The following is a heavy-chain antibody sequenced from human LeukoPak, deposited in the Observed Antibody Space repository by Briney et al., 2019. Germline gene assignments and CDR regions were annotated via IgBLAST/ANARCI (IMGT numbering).Heavy chain of an antibody. CDR1: GFTFSNYW. Sequence: GGSLRLSCAASGFTFSNYWMKWVRQPSGKGLEWVATINPDGSKKLYVDSVKGRFTISRDNAENSLYLQMNSLRAEDTAVYYCATYYDFWSAYRSDYWGQGTLVTVSS. D-gene: IGHD3-3*01. CDR3: ATYYDFWSAYRSDY. V-gene: IGHV3-7*01. J-gene: IGHJ4*02. CDR2: INPDGSKK.